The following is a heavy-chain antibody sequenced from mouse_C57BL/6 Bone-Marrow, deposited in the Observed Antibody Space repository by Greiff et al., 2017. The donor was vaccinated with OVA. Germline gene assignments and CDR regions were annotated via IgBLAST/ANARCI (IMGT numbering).Heavy chain of an antibody. D-gene: IGHD2-4*01. CDR2: ISSGGDYI. V-gene: IGHV5-9-1*02. CDR1: GFTFSSYA. CDR3: TRDGGYDYDPLFAY. Sequence: EVMLVESGEGLVKPGGSLKLSCAASGFTFSSYAMSWVRQTPEKRLEWVAYISSGGDYIYYADTVKGRFTISRDNARNTLYLQMSSLKSEDTAMYYCTRDGGYDYDPLFAYWGQGTLVTVSA. J-gene: IGHJ3*01.